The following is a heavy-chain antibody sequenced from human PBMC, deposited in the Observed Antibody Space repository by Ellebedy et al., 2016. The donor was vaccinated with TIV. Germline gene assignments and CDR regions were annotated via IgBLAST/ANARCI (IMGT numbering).Heavy chain of an antibody. Sequence: PGGSLRLSCAASGFTFSSYWMHWVRQAPGKGLVWVSRINSDGSSTSYADSVKVRFTISRDNAKNTLYLQMNSLRAEDTAVYYCARVVIAAASRWFDPWGQGTLVTVSS. CDR2: INSDGSST. D-gene: IGHD6-13*01. J-gene: IGHJ5*02. V-gene: IGHV3-74*01. CDR1: GFTFSSYW. CDR3: ARVVIAAASRWFDP.